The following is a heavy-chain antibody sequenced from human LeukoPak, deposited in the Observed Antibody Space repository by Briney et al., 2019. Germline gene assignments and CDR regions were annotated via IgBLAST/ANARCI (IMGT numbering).Heavy chain of an antibody. CDR1: GFTFSSYA. D-gene: IGHD3-22*01. CDR3: ARPNYYDSSGYDH. J-gene: IGHJ4*02. Sequence: PGGSLRLSCAASGFTFSSYAMHWVRQAPGKGLEWVAVISYDGSNKYYADSVKGRFTISRDNAKNSLYLQMNSLRAEDTALYYCARPNYYDSSGYDHWGQGTLVTVSS. CDR2: ISYDGSNK. V-gene: IGHV3-30*04.